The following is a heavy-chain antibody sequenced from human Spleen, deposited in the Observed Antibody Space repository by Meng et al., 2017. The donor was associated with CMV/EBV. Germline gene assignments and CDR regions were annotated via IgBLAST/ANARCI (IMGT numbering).Heavy chain of an antibody. CDR2: INHRGST. J-gene: IGHJ4*02. Sequence: SETLSLTCVVSGGSSSDYQWSWIRQTPGKGLEWIGEINHRGSTNYNPSLKSRLTISLDASKNQFSLKLASVTAADTAVYYCARVSPLHSGVWSSRVRGLHYWGQGTLVTVSS. D-gene: IGHD2-15*01. CDR3: ARVSPLHSGVWSSRVRGLHY. CDR1: GGSSSDYQ. V-gene: IGHV4-34*01.